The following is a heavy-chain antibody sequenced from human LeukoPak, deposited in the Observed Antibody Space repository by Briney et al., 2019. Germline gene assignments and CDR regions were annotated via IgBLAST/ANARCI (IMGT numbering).Heavy chain of an antibody. J-gene: IGHJ4*02. CDR3: ARDSRGYSYSSCFDY. CDR1: GFSFSSYS. Sequence: GGSLRLSCAASGFSFSSYSMNWVRQAPGKGLEWVSSISSSSSYIYYAESVKGRFTIARDNAKNSLYLQMNSLRAEDTAVYYCARDSRGYSYSSCFDYWGQGTLVTVSS. CDR2: ISSSSSYI. V-gene: IGHV3-21*01. D-gene: IGHD5-18*01.